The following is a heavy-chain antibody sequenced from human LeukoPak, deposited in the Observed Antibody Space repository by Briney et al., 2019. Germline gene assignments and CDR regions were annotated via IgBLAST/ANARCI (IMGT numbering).Heavy chain of an antibody. Sequence: GGSLRLSCAASGFTFSSYWMSWVRPAPGQGLEWVANIEQDGIEKSYVDSVKGRFTISRDNTKNSLYLQMNSLRAEDTAVYYCERLEVGDFWSGYHYYFDYWGQRTLVTVSS. CDR1: GFTFSSYW. CDR2: IEQDGIEK. D-gene: IGHD3-3*01. V-gene: IGHV3-7*01. J-gene: IGHJ4*02. CDR3: ERLEVGDFWSGYHYYFDY.